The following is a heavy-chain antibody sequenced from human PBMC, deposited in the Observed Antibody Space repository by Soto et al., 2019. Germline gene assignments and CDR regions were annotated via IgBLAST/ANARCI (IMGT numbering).Heavy chain of an antibody. CDR2: IYYSGST. D-gene: IGHD5-12*01. CDR3: ARHPYSGYDFDY. CDR1: GGSISSYY. Sequence: SETLSLTCTVSGGSISSYYWSWIRQPPGKGLEWIGYIYYSGSTNYNPSLKSRVTISVDTSKNQFSLKLSSVTAADTAVYYCARHPYSGYDFDYWGQGTLVTVSS. J-gene: IGHJ4*02. V-gene: IGHV4-59*08.